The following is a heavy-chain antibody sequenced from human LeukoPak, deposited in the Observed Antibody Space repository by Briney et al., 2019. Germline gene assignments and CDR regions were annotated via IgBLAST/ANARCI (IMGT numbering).Heavy chain of an antibody. V-gene: IGHV3-30*03. Sequence: PGRSLRLSCAASRFTFSTYGMHWVRQAPGKGLEWMALISYDGNKKYYADSVKGRFTISRDNAKNTLYLQMNSLRAEDTAVYYCAREGNSGWRDDGFDIWGQASMVTVSS. CDR2: ISYDGNKK. D-gene: IGHD6-19*01. CDR3: AREGNSGWRDDGFDI. J-gene: IGHJ3*02. CDR1: RFTFSTYG.